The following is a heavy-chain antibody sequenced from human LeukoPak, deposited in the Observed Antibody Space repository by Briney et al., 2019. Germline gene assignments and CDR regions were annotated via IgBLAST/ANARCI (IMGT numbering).Heavy chain of an antibody. CDR3: ARKGWNDDDY. Sequence: PSETLSLTCTVSGGSISSYYWSWIRQPPGKGLEWIGYIYYSGSTNYNPSLKSRVTISVDTSKNQFSLKLSSVTAADTAVYYCARKGWNDDDYWGQGTLVTVSS. D-gene: IGHD1-1*01. J-gene: IGHJ4*02. CDR1: GGSISSYY. V-gene: IGHV4-59*08. CDR2: IYYSGST.